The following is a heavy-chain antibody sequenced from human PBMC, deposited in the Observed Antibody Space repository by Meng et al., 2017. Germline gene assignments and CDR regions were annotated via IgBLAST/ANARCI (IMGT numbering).Heavy chain of an antibody. CDR3: ARVEWELLGWYFDY. D-gene: IGHD1-26*01. Sequence: GESLKISCAASGFTFSGYWMSWVRQAPGKGLEWVANIKEDGSEKYYVDSVKGRFTISRDNAENSLYLQMNSLRAEDTAVYYCARVEWELLGWYFDYWGQGTLVTVSS. V-gene: IGHV3-7*04. CDR2: IKEDGSEK. J-gene: IGHJ4*02. CDR1: GFTFSGYW.